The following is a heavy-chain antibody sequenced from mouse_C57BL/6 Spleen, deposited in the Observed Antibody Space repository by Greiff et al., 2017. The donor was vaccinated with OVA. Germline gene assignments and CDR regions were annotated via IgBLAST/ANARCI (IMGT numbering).Heavy chain of an antibody. Sequence: VQLQQPGAELVKPGASVKMSCKASGYTFTSYWITWVKQRPGQGLEWIGDIYPGSGSTNYNEKFKSKATLTVDTSSSTAYMQLSSLTAEDSAVYYCARKDYYYGNVGDYAMDYWGQGTSVTVSS. J-gene: IGHJ4*01. CDR3: ARKDYYYGNVGDYAMDY. CDR2: IYPGSGST. CDR1: GYTFTSYW. D-gene: IGHD1-1*01. V-gene: IGHV1-55*01.